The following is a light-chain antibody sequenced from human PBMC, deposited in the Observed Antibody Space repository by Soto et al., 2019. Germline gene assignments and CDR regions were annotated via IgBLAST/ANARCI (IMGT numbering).Light chain of an antibody. CDR2: GAS. V-gene: IGKV3-20*01. J-gene: IGKJ5*01. Sequence: IVLTQSPGTLSLTPGERATLSCRASQSVSSNYLAWYQQKPGQAPRLLIYGASSRATGIPDRFSGSGSGTDFTLTISRLEPEDFAVYYCQQYGSSPMTFGQGTLLEIK. CDR1: QSVSSNY. CDR3: QQYGSSPMT.